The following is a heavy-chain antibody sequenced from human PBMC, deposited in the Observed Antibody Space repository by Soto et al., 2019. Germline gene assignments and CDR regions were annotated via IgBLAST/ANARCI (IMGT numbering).Heavy chain of an antibody. D-gene: IGHD6-6*01. V-gene: IGHV4-59*01. J-gene: IGHJ4*02. CDR3: ARSVAAPRAHIDY. Sequence: SETLCITCIFSVGSISASYWSWIRQSPGKGLEWLGYVYYTGSTNYSPSLRSRVSISVDTSKNEFSLRLSSVTAADTAVYLCARSVAAPRAHIDYWGQGTKVTVSS. CDR1: VGSISASY. CDR2: VYYTGST.